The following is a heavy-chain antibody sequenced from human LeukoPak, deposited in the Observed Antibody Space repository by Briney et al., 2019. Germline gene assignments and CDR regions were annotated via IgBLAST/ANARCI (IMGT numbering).Heavy chain of an antibody. CDR1: GYSISSGYY. D-gene: IGHD3-22*01. CDR3: ARAQEYYDSSGYYPYNWFDP. CDR2: IYHSGST. Sequence: SETLSLTCTVSGYSISSGYYWGWIRQPPGKGLEWIGSIYHSGSTYYNPSLKSRVTISVDTSKNQFSLKLSSVTAADTAVYYCARAQEYYDSSGYYPYNWFDPWGQGTLVTVSS. J-gene: IGHJ5*02. V-gene: IGHV4-38-2*02.